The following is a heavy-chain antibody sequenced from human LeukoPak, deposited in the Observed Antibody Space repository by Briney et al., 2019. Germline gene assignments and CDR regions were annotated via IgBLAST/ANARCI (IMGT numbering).Heavy chain of an antibody. D-gene: IGHD4-17*01. Sequence: ASVKVSCKVSGYSLSELTMHWVRHAPGKGLEWMGGFDPGMAETIYAEKFQGRITMTEDTSTDTAYMELSSLRSEDTAVYYCAPGHEYGLLDYWGQGTLVTVFS. CDR1: GYSLSELT. J-gene: IGHJ4*02. CDR2: FDPGMAET. CDR3: APGHEYGLLDY. V-gene: IGHV1-24*01.